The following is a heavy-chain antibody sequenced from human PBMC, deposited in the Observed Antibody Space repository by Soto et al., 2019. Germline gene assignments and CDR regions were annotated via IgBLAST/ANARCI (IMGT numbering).Heavy chain of an antibody. Sequence: GGSLRLSCAASGFTFSSYAMSWVRQAPGKGLEWVSAISGSGGSTYYADPVKGRFTISRDNSKNTLYLQMNSLRAEDTAVYYCAKDMGPLWEPRNWFDPWGQGTLVTVSS. D-gene: IGHD1-26*01. J-gene: IGHJ5*02. CDR2: ISGSGGST. V-gene: IGHV3-23*01. CDR3: AKDMGPLWEPRNWFDP. CDR1: GFTFSSYA.